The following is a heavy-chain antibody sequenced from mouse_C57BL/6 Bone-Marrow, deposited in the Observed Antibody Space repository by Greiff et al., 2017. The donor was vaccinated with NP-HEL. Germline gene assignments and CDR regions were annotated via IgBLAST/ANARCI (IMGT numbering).Heavy chain of an antibody. CDR3: ARSIYYDYADDPFYAMDY. J-gene: IGHJ4*01. CDR2: IRNKANGYTT. Sequence: EVKLMESGGGLVQPGGSLSLSCAASGFTFTDYYMSWVRQPPGKALEWLAFIRNKANGYTTEYSVSVKGRFTISRDNYKRILYLQMNALRAEDSATYYCARSIYYDYADDPFYAMDYWGQGTSVTVSS. CDR1: GFTFTDYY. D-gene: IGHD2-4*01. V-gene: IGHV7-3*01.